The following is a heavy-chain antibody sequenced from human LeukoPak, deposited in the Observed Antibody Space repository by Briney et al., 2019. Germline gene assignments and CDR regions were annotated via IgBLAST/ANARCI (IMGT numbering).Heavy chain of an antibody. V-gene: IGHV4-31*03. Sequence: SQTLSLTCTVSGGSISSGGYYWSWIRQHPGKGLEWIGYIYYSGSTYYNPSLKSRVTISVDTSKNQFSLKLSSVTAADTAVYYCARQEDYYDSAFDYWGQGTLVTVSS. J-gene: IGHJ4*02. CDR3: ARQEDYYDSAFDY. CDR1: GGSISSGGYY. D-gene: IGHD3-22*01. CDR2: IYYSGST.